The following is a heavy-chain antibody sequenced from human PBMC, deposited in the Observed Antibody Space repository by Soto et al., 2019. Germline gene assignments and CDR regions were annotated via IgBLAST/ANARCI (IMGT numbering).Heavy chain of an antibody. Sequence: SETLSLTCAVSGGSISSSNWWSWVRRPPGKGLEWIGEIYHSGSTNYNPSLKSRVTISVDKSKNQFSLKLSSVTAADTAVYYCARESKKKYYYDSSGYHWALDYWGQGTLVTVSS. CDR1: GGSISSSNW. CDR3: ARESKKKYYYDSSGYHWALDY. J-gene: IGHJ4*02. V-gene: IGHV4-4*02. D-gene: IGHD3-22*01. CDR2: IYHSGST.